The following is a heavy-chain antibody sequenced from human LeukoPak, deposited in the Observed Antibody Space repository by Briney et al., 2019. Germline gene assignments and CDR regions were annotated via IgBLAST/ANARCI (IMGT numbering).Heavy chain of an antibody. J-gene: IGHJ5*02. CDR2: ISGSGAST. V-gene: IGHV3-23*01. CDR1: GFTFNSYA. CDR3: AKVLLWFGEPPKYNWFDP. Sequence: GGSLRLSCAASGFTFNSYAMSWVRQAPGKGLEWVSLISGSGASTYYADSVKGRFTISRDNSKNTLYLQMNSLRAEDTAVYYCAKVLLWFGEPPKYNWFDPWGQGTLVTASS. D-gene: IGHD3-10*01.